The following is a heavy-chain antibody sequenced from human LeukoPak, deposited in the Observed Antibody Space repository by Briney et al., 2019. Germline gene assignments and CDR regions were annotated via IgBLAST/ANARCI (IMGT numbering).Heavy chain of an antibody. CDR1: GGSFSGYY. Sequence: SETLSLTCAVYGGSFSGYYWSWIRQPPGKGLEWIGYIYHSGSTYYNPSLKSRVTISVDRSKNQFSLKLSSVTAADTAVYYCARGFTLDAFDIWGQGTMVTVSS. CDR2: IYHSGST. V-gene: IGHV4-34*01. CDR3: ARGFTLDAFDI. J-gene: IGHJ3*02.